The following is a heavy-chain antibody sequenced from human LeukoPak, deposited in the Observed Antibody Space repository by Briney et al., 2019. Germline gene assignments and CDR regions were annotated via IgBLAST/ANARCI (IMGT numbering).Heavy chain of an antibody. V-gene: IGHV3-73*01. CDR1: GFTFSGSA. Sequence: GGSLRLSCTASGFTFSGSAMHWVRRASGKGLEWLGRIRSKGNNYSTSYAGSVKGRFTISRHDSKNTALLQMNSLKTEDTAVYYCTRKEWFHFDYWGHGAVVTVSS. CDR2: IRSKGNNYST. D-gene: IGHD3-3*01. J-gene: IGHJ4*01. CDR3: TRKEWFHFDY.